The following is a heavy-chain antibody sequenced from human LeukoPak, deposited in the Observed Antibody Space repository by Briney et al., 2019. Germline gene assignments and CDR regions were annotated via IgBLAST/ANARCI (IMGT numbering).Heavy chain of an antibody. V-gene: IGHV3-74*01. CDR1: GFTFSSYW. Sequence: GGSLRLSCAASGFTFSSYWMYWVRQAPGKGLVWVSGINGDRSSTAYADSVKGRFTISRDNAKNTLYLQMNSLSAEDTAVFSCARASAWTANWFDPWGQGTLVTVSS. CDR3: ARASAWTANWFDP. CDR2: INGDRSST. J-gene: IGHJ5*02. D-gene: IGHD1-1*01.